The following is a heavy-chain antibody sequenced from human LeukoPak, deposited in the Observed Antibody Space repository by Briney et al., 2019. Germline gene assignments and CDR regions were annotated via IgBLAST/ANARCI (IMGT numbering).Heavy chain of an antibody. CDR1: GFTLSSYA. D-gene: IGHD4/OR15-4a*01. CDR3: ARRAGAYSHPYDY. V-gene: IGHV3-23*01. CDR2: TSSSDSGK. Sequence: GGSLRLSCVVSGFTLSSYAMSWVRQAPGKGLEWVAATSSSDSGKYHADSVRGRFTISRDNSKNTLYLQMNSLRAEDTAVYYCARRAGAYSHPYDYWGQGTLVTVSS. J-gene: IGHJ4*02.